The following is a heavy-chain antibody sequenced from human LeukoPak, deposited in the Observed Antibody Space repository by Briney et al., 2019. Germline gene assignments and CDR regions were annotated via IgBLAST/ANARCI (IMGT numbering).Heavy chain of an antibody. D-gene: IGHD1-26*01. J-gene: IGHJ4*02. V-gene: IGHV3-7*01. CDR1: GFNFSSYW. CDR2: IKQDGSEK. Sequence: GGSLRLSCAASGFNFSSYWMSWVRQAPGKGLEWVANIKQDGSEKYYVDSVKGRFTISRDNAKNSLYLQMNSLRAEDTAVYYCARAVFPKSGSSYYFDYWGQGTLVTVSS. CDR3: ARAVFPKSGSSYYFDY.